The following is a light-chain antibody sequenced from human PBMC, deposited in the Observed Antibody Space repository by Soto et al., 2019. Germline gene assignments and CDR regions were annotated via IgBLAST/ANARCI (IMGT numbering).Light chain of an antibody. CDR1: QGISSW. V-gene: IGKV1-33*01. Sequence: DIQMTQSPSSVSASVGDRVTITCRASQGISSWLAWYQQKPGKAPKLLIYDASNLETGVPSRFSGSGSGTDFTFTISSLQPEDIATYYCQQYDNLSLTFGGGTKVEIK. J-gene: IGKJ4*01. CDR3: QQYDNLSLT. CDR2: DAS.